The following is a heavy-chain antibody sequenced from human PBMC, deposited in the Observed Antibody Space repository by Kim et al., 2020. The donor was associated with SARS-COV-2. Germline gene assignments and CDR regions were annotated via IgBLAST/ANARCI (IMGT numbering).Heavy chain of an antibody. CDR2: IIPIFGTA. CDR3: ARDPPFRFSNWFDP. Sequence: SVKVSCKASGGTFSSYAISWVRQAPGQGLEWMGGIIPIFGTANYAQKFQGRVTITADESTSTAYMELSSLRSEDTAVYYCARDPPFRFSNWFDPWGQGTLVTVSS. CDR1: GGTFSSYA. J-gene: IGHJ5*02. V-gene: IGHV1-69*13.